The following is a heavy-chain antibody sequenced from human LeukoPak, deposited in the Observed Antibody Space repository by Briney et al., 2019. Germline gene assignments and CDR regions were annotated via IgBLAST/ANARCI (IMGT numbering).Heavy chain of an antibody. Sequence: SETLSLTCAVYGGSFSGYYWSWIRQPPGKGLEWIGEINHSGSTNYNPSLKSRVTISVDTSKNQFSLKLSSVTAADTAVYYCARDRRTAAGNYWYFDLWGRGTLVTVSS. CDR3: ARDRRTAAGNYWYFDL. CDR1: GGSFSGYY. D-gene: IGHD6-13*01. V-gene: IGHV4-34*01. J-gene: IGHJ2*01. CDR2: INHSGST.